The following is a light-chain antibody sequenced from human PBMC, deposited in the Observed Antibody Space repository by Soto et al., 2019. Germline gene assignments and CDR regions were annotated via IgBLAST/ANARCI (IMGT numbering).Light chain of an antibody. J-gene: IGKJ1*01. Sequence: EIVLTQSPGTLSLSPGERATLSCRASQSVSSSSLAWYQQKPGQAPRLLIYNTSSRPTGVADRFSGSGSETDFTLIISRLEPEDFALYYCQQYGSSRPTFGQGTKVEIK. CDR3: QQYGSSRPT. CDR2: NTS. CDR1: QSVSSSS. V-gene: IGKV3-20*01.